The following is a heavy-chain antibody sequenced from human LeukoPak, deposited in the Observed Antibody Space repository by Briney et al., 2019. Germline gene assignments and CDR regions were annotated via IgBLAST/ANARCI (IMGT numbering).Heavy chain of an antibody. CDR1: GFTVSSNY. CDR3: ARDAVAGYYYYDGMDV. Sequence: GGSLRLYGAASGFTVSSNYMSWVRQAPGKGLEWVSVIYSGGSTYYADSVKGRFTISRDNSKNTLYLQMNSLRAEDTAVYYCARDAVAGYYYYDGMDVWGQGTTVTVSS. V-gene: IGHV3-66*01. CDR2: IYSGGST. J-gene: IGHJ6*02. D-gene: IGHD6-19*01.